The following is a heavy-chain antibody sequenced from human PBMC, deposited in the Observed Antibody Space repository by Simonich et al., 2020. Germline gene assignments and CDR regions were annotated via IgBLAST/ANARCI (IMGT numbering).Heavy chain of an antibody. D-gene: IGHD7-27*01. J-gene: IGHJ3*02. Sequence: QVPLVQSGAEVKKPGASVKVSCKASGYNFTGYFMHWVRQAPGQGLEVMGVINPDSGDTNYAQKIQGRDTMTRGTTISTAYRELSRLRSDDTAVYYCARGPRWTGDDAFDIWGQGTMVTVSS. CDR1: GYNFTGYF. CDR3: ARGPRWTGDDAFDI. V-gene: IGHV1-2*02. CDR2: INPDSGDT.